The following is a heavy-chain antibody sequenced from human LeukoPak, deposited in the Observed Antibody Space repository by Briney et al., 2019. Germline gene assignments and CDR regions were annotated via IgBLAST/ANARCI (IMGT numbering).Heavy chain of an antibody. D-gene: IGHD3-3*01. V-gene: IGHV4-38-2*01. CDR1: GYSISSGYY. CDR2: IYHSGST. Sequence: SETLSLTCAVSGYSISSGYYWGWIRQPPAKGLEGMGSIYHSGSTYYNPSLKSRVTISVDTSNNQFSLTLSSVTAADTAVYYCASLLRFLEWLTHWGQGTLVTVSS. CDR3: ASLLRFLEWLTH. J-gene: IGHJ4*02.